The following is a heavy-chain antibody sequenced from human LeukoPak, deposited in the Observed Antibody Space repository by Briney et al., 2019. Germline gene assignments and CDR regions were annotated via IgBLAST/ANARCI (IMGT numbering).Heavy chain of an antibody. CDR2: INPSGGST. CDR1: GYTFTSYY. CDR3: ARGGPYDFASDYGMDV. Sequence: ASVKVSCKASGYTFTSYYMHRVRQAPGQGLEWMGIINPSGGSTSYAQKFQGRVTMTRDTSTSTVYMELSSLRSEDTAVYYCARGGPYDFASDYGMDVWGQGTTVTVSS. D-gene: IGHD3-3*01. V-gene: IGHV1-46*01. J-gene: IGHJ6*02.